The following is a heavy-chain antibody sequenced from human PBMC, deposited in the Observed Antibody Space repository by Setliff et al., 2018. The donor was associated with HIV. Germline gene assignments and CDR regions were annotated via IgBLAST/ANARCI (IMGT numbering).Heavy chain of an antibody. CDR3: ARDPFLWEVTPP. J-gene: IGHJ5*02. Sequence: ASVKVSCKASGYTFTSYGISWVRQAPGQGLEWMGWISAYNGNTNYAQKFQGRVTMTRDTSISTAYMELSRLRYDDTAIYYCARDPFLWEVTPPWGQGTLVTVSS. CDR2: ISAYNGNT. V-gene: IGHV1-18*01. D-gene: IGHD3-10*01. CDR1: GYTFTSYG.